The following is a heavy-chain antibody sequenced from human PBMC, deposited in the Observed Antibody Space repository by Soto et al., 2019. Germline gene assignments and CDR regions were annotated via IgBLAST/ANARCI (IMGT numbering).Heavy chain of an antibody. CDR3: VRRPYYDNSGSLPNWFDP. Sequence: ASETLSLTCAVYNGSFSGYYWSWIRQPPGKGLEWIGEINHSGSTNYKSSLKSRVTISRDTSKNQFSLKMTSVTAADTAVYYCVRRPYYDNSGSLPNWFDPWGQGTLVTVSS. V-gene: IGHV4-34*01. CDR2: INHSGST. CDR1: NGSFSGYY. D-gene: IGHD3-22*01. J-gene: IGHJ5*02.